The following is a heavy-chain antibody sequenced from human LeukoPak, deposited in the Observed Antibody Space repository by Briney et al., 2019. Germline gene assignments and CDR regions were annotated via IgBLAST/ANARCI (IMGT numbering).Heavy chain of an antibody. V-gene: IGHV1-2*02. Sequence: GASVKVSCKTSGYTFTGHYMHWVRQAPGQGLEWMGWINPNSGGTYYAQKFQGRVTMTRDTSISTAYMELSRLRSDDTAVYYCTIAARPIWFDYWGQGTLVIVSS. J-gene: IGHJ4*02. CDR2: INPNSGGT. CDR1: GYTFTGHY. CDR3: TIAARPIWFDY. D-gene: IGHD6-6*01.